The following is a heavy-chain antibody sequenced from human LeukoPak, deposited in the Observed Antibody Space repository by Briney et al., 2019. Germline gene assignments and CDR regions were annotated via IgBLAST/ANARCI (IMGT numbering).Heavy chain of an antibody. Sequence: SETLSLTCTVSGGSISSYYWSWIRQPAGKGLEWTGRIYTSGSTNYNPSLKSRVTMSVDTSKNQFSLKLSSVTAADTAVYYCASSAVAGTFDYWGQGTLVTVSS. V-gene: IGHV4-4*07. J-gene: IGHJ4*02. CDR1: GGSISSYY. D-gene: IGHD6-19*01. CDR3: ASSAVAGTFDY. CDR2: IYTSGST.